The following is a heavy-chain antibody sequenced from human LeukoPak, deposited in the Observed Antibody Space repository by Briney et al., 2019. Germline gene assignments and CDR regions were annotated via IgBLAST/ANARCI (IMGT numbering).Heavy chain of an antibody. J-gene: IGHJ6*03. CDR1: GFTFSSYE. CDR3: ARRRDYYYYMDV. Sequence: GGSLRPSCAASGFTFSSYEMNWVRQAPGKGLEWVSYISSSGSTIYYADSVKGRFTISRDNAKNSLYLQMDSLRVEDTAVYYCARRRDYYYYMDVWGKGTTVTVSS. V-gene: IGHV3-48*03. CDR2: ISSSGSTI.